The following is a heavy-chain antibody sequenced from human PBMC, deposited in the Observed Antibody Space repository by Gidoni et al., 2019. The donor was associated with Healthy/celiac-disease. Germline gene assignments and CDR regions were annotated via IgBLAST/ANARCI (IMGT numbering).Heavy chain of an antibody. CDR2: MSSSSRTI. J-gene: IGHJ4*02. V-gene: IGHV3-48*01. Sequence: EVQLVESGGGLVQPGGSLRLSCSASGFTFSSYSMNWVRQAPGKGLEWVSYMSSSSRTIYYADSVKGRFNISRDNAKNSLYLQMNSLRAEDTAVYYCASLAVAGPNFDYWGQGTLVTVSS. D-gene: IGHD6-19*01. CDR1: GFTFSSYS. CDR3: ASLAVAGPNFDY.